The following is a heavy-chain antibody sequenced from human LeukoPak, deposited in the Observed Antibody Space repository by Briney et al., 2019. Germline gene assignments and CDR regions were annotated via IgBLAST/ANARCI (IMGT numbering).Heavy chain of an antibody. J-gene: IGHJ4*02. CDR1: GYTFTSYG. CDR2: ISAYNGNT. CDR3: ARAVMDYGDYEGGY. V-gene: IGHV1-18*01. Sequence: ASVKVSCKASGYTFTSYGISWVRQAPGQGLEWMGWISAYNGNTNYAQKLQGRVTMTTDTSTSTANMELRSLRSDDTAVYYCARAVMDYGDYEGGYWGQGTLVTVSS. D-gene: IGHD4-17*01.